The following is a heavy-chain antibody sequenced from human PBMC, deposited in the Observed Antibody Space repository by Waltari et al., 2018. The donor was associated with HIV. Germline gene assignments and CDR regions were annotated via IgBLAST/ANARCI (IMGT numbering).Heavy chain of an antibody. J-gene: IGHJ4*02. Sequence: QVQLRQWGAGLLTPSETPSLTCAVYGASVNDTYSAWIRQSPDKGLEWIGENDHNGETNYNPSFKTRVTISLDMSKNQVSLKLKSATAADTAVYFCVRGLGSRPFYRSYEPWGQGTLVTVSS. D-gene: IGHD3-16*01. CDR2: NDHNGET. CDR1: GASVNDTY. V-gene: IGHV4-34*01. CDR3: VRGLGSRPFYRSYEP.